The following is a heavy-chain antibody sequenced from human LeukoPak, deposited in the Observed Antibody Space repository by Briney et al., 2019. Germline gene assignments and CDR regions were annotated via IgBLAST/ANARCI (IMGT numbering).Heavy chain of an antibody. CDR1: GFTFSDYY. Sequence: RPGGSLRLSCAASGFTFSDYYMSWIRQAPGKGLEWVSYISSSGSTIYYADSVKGRFTISRDNAKNSLYLQMNSLRAEDTAVYYCARDRDGYNRNFDYWGQGTLVTVSS. J-gene: IGHJ4*02. V-gene: IGHV3-11*04. CDR3: ARDRDGYNRNFDY. CDR2: ISSSGSTI. D-gene: IGHD5-24*01.